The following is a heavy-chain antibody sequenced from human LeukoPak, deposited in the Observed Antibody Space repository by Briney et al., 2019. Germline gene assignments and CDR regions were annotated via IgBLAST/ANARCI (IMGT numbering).Heavy chain of an antibody. CDR2: ISYDGSNK. V-gene: IGHV3-30*18. J-gene: IGHJ4*02. CDR3: AKDIAGSASGWYVSY. D-gene: IGHD6-19*01. Sequence: GGSLRLSCAASGFTFSSYAMSWVRQAPGKGLEWVAVISYDGSNKYYADSVKGRFTISRDNSKNTLYLQMNSLRAEDTAVYYCAKDIAGSASGWYVSYWGQGTLVTVSS. CDR1: GFTFSSYA.